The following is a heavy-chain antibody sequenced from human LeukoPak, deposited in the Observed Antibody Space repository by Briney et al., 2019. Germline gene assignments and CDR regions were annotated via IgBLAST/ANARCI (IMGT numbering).Heavy chain of an antibody. CDR3: ARSFGLEHLREKTKADYYYYMDV. Sequence: PGGSLRLSCVASGLTFNKYWMHWVRQAPGKGLVWVSRIRTDGLETSYADSVKGRFTISRDNSKNTLYLQMNSLRAEDTAVYYCARSFGLEHLREKTKADYYYYMDVWGKGTTVTVSS. J-gene: IGHJ6*03. D-gene: IGHD1-7*01. CDR1: GLTFNKYW. CDR2: IRTDGLET. V-gene: IGHV3-74*01.